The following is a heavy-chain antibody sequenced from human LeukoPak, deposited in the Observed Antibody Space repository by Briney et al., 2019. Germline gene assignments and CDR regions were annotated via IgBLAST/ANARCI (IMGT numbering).Heavy chain of an antibody. CDR2: ISSSSYI. D-gene: IGHD3-3*01. Sequence: PGGSLRLSCAASGFTFSSYSMNWVRQAPGKGLEWVSSISSSSYIYYADSVKGRFTISRDNAKNSPYLQMNSLRAEDTAVYYCARWYDFWSGYDHYYYYYGMDVWGQGTTVTVSS. CDR3: ARWYDFWSGYDHYYYYYGMDV. J-gene: IGHJ6*02. V-gene: IGHV3-21*01. CDR1: GFTFSSYS.